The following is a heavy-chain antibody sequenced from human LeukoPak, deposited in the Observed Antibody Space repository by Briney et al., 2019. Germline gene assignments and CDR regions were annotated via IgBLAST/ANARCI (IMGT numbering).Heavy chain of an antibody. CDR1: GYTFNTDG. CDR3: ARRGPYRYLDY. CDR2: ISTYNGDT. Sequence: ASVKVSCKASGYTFNTDGISWVRQAPGQGLEWMAWISTYNGDTNYAQNLQGRVTITKDTSTSTVYMELRSLTSDDTAVYYCARRGPYRYLDYGGQGTLVIVSS. J-gene: IGHJ4*02. D-gene: IGHD3-3*01. V-gene: IGHV1-18*01.